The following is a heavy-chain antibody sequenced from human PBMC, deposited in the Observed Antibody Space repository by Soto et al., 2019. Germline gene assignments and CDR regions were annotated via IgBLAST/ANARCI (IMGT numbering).Heavy chain of an antibody. CDR2: ISYDGSNK. Sequence: QVQLVESGGGVVQPGRSLRLSCAASGFTFSSYAMHWARQAPGKGLEWVAVISYDGSNKYYADSVKGRFTISRDNSKNXVXXXXXXXXXXXXXXXXXXXXXXXGGLDPWGQGTLVTVXS. V-gene: IGHV3-30-3*01. J-gene: IGHJ5*02. D-gene: IGHD3-3*01. CDR3: XXXXXXGGLDP. CDR1: GFTFSSYA.